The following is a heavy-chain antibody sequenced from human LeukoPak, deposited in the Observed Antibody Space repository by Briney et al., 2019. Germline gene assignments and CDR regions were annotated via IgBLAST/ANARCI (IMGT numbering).Heavy chain of an antibody. CDR3: ARNRWFDP. V-gene: IGHV4-59*01. D-gene: IGHD2/OR15-2a*01. J-gene: IGHJ5*02. CDR1: GGSISSYY. Sequence: SETLSLTCTVSGGSISSYYWSWSRQPPGKGLEWIGYVYNSGSSNYNPSLKSRVTISVDTSKNQFSLKLSSVTAADTAVYYCARNRWFDPWGQGTLVTVSS. CDR2: VYNSGSS.